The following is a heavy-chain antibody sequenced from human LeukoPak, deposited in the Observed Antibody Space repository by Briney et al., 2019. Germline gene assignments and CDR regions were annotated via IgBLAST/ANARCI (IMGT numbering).Heavy chain of an antibody. CDR2: IYYSGST. CDR1: GGSISSYY. Sequence: SETLSLTCTVSGGSISSYYWSWIRQPPGKGLEWIGYIYYSGSTNYNPSLKSRVTISVDTSKNQFSLKLSSVTAADTAVYYCAREAASAIVGATAWFDPWGQGTLVTVSS. J-gene: IGHJ5*02. D-gene: IGHD1-26*01. CDR3: AREAASAIVGATAWFDP. V-gene: IGHV4-59*01.